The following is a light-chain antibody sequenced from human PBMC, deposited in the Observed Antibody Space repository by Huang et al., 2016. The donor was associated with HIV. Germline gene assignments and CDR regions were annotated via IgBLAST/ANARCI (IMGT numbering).Light chain of an antibody. CDR1: QSVSDN. V-gene: IGKV3-15*01. J-gene: IGKJ4*01. CDR3: QQYSRWPPA. Sequence: EIVMTQSPPTLSVSPGERAALSCRASQSVSDNLAWYQQKPGKAPRVLICGASTRATGIRARFSGSGSETEFTLTIRSLQSEDVAVYYCQQYSRWPPAFGGGTKVEIK. CDR2: GAS.